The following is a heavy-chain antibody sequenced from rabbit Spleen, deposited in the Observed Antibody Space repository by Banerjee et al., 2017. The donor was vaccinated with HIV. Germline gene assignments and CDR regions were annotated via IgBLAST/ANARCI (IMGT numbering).Heavy chain of an antibody. CDR2: IYAGRSSNN. V-gene: IGHV1S45*01. D-gene: IGHD1-1*01. CDR3: ARGAYDSTTGYYDGYYFIL. J-gene: IGHJ4*01. CDR1: AFSFSSSYY. Sequence: QEQLVESGGGLVKPEGSLTLTCKASAFSFSSSYYMCWVRQAPGKGLEWIACIYAGRSSNNYYASWAKGRFTISKTSSTTVTLQMTSLTAADTATYFCARGAYDSTTGYYDGYYFILWGQGTLVTVS.